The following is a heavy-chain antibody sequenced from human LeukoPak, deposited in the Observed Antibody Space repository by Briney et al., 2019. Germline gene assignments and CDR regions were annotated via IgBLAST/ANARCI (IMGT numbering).Heavy chain of an antibody. CDR3: AKGSGVAGTFGWFDP. V-gene: IGHV3-23*01. J-gene: IGHJ5*02. Sequence: GGPLRLSCAASGFTFSSYAMSWVRQAPGKGLEWVSAISGSGGSTYYADSVKGRFTISRDNSKNTLYLQMNSLRAEDTAVYYCAKGSGVAGTFGWFDPWGQGTMVTVSS. D-gene: IGHD6-19*01. CDR2: ISGSGGST. CDR1: GFTFSSYA.